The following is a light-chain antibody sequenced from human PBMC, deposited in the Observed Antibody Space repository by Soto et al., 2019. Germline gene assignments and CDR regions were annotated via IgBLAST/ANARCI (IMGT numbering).Light chain of an antibody. CDR1: YSNIGSRP. V-gene: IGLV1-44*01. CDR2: SNN. J-gene: IGLJ1*01. Sequence: QPVLTQPPSASGTPGQRVTISCSGSYSNIGSRPVNWYQQFPGTAPKLLIYSNNQRPSGVPDRFSGSKSGTSASLAISGLQSEDEADYYCAAWDDSLNVYVFGTGTKVTVL. CDR3: AAWDDSLNVYV.